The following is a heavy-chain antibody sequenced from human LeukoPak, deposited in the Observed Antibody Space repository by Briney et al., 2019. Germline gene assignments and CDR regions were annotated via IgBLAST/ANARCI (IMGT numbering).Heavy chain of an antibody. CDR2: INTNTGNP. J-gene: IGHJ4*02. V-gene: IGHV7-4-1*02. Sequence: ASVKVSCKASGYTFTSYAMNWVRQAPGQGLEWMGRINTNTGNPTYAQGFTGRFVFSLDTSVSTAYLQISSLKAEDTAVYYCARAPHSSWPLPTYYFDYWGQGTLVTVSS. CDR3: ARAPHSSWPLPTYYFDY. D-gene: IGHD6-13*01. CDR1: GYTFTSYA.